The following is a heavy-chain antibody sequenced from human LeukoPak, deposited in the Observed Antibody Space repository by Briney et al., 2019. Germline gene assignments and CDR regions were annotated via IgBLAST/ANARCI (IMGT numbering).Heavy chain of an antibody. CDR1: GFTFSSYS. J-gene: IGHJ4*02. D-gene: IGHD5-12*01. V-gene: IGHV3-23*01. CDR3: AKDQEYSGYEIDY. Sequence: GGSLRLSCAASGFTFSSYSMSWVRQAPGKGLEWVSAISGSGGSTYYADSVKGRFTISGDNSKNTLYLQMNSLRAEDTAVYYCAKDQEYSGYEIDYWGQGTLVTVSS. CDR2: ISGSGGST.